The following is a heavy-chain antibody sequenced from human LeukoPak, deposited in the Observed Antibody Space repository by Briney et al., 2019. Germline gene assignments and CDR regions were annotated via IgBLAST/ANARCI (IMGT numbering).Heavy chain of an antibody. CDR1: QFNFNKFG. CDR2: ISGNGGST. CDR3: AKDPNGDYIGTFDI. D-gene: IGHD4-17*01. Sequence: GESLRLSCATSQFNFNKFGMTWVRQALGKGLEWVSSISGNGGSTQYADSVQGRFAISRDNSKNTLYLQMNSLRAEDTAVYFCAKDPNGDYIGTFDIWGQGTMVTVSS. V-gene: IGHV3-23*01. J-gene: IGHJ3*02.